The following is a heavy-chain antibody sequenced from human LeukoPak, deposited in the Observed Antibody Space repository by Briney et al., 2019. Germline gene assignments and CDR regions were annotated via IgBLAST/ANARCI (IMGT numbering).Heavy chain of an antibody. J-gene: IGHJ4*02. CDR2: IYYSGST. CDR1: GGSISSYY. D-gene: IGHD3-10*02. V-gene: IGHV4-59*01. CDR3: ARVVQKILDY. Sequence: SETLSLTCTVSGGSISSYYWSWIRQPPGKGLEWIGYIYYSGSTNYNPSLKSRVTISVDTSKNQFSLKLSSVTAADTAVYYCARVVQKILDYWGQGTLVTVSS.